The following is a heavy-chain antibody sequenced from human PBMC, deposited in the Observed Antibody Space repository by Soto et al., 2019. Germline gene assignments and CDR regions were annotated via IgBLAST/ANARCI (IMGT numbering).Heavy chain of an antibody. Sequence: QVQLQESGPGLVKPSQTLSLTCTVSGGSFNSDGYYWSWIRQHPEKGLEGIGYIYSSGTTYYNPSLRSQFSISMDTSKNLFSLELTSVTSADTAVYFCAGGSLYTALVLPRFDFWGQGTLVTVSS. J-gene: IGHJ4*02. CDR2: IYSSGTT. D-gene: IGHD5-18*01. CDR1: GGSFNSDGYY. CDR3: AGGSLYTALVLPRFDF. V-gene: IGHV4-31*01.